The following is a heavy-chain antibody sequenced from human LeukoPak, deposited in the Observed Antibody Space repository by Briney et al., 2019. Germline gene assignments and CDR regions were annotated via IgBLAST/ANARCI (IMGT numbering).Heavy chain of an antibody. CDR3: ARRPRGSGWPYYFGY. V-gene: IGHV5-51*01. Sequence: GESLKISCKGSGYRFTSYWIGWVRPMPGKGLEWMGIIYPGDSDTRYSPSFQGQVTISADKSISTAYLQWSSLKASDTAMYYCARRPRGSGWPYYFGYWGQGTLVTVSS. D-gene: IGHD6-19*01. CDR1: GYRFTSYW. J-gene: IGHJ4*02. CDR2: IYPGDSDT.